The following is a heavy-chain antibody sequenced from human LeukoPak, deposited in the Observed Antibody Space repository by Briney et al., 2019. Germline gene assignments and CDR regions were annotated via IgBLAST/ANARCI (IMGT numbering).Heavy chain of an antibody. V-gene: IGHV4-34*01. Sequence: SETLSPTCAVYDESFSDYYWSWIRQPPGKGLEWLGGINRSGGTDYNPSLKSRVTISVDTSKNQFSLKLTSVTAADTAVYYCARGKTTKTYYFGSGSYSVWFDPWGQGTLVTVSS. J-gene: IGHJ5*02. CDR2: INRSGGT. CDR3: ARGKTTKTYYFGSGSYSVWFDP. CDR1: DESFSDYY. D-gene: IGHD3-10*01.